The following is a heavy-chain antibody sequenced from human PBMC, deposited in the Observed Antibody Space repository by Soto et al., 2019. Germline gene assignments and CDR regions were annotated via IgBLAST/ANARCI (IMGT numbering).Heavy chain of an antibody. CDR3: ARRRRDILTGSPGPLDY. CDR2: IFPGDSDT. V-gene: IGHV5-51*01. J-gene: IGHJ4*02. D-gene: IGHD3-9*01. CDR1: GYSFTSFW. Sequence: GESLKISCKGSGYSFTSFWIGWVRQMPGKGQEWMGIIFPGDSDTRYRPSFQGQVTSSADKSISTAYLQWSSLKASATAMYYCARRRRDILTGSPGPLDYWGQGTLVTVSS.